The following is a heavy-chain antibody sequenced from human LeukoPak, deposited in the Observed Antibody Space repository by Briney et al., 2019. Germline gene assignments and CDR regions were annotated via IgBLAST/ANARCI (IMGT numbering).Heavy chain of an antibody. V-gene: IGHV1-69*05. D-gene: IGHD2/OR15-2a*01. CDR1: GGTFSSYA. Sequence: SVKVSCKPSGGTFSSYAISWVRQAPGQGLEWMGRIIPIFGTANYAQKFQGRVTITTDESTSTAYMELSSLRSEDTAVYYCARTAPIYGDAFDIWGQGTMVTVSS. J-gene: IGHJ3*02. CDR2: IIPIFGTA. CDR3: ARTAPIYGDAFDI.